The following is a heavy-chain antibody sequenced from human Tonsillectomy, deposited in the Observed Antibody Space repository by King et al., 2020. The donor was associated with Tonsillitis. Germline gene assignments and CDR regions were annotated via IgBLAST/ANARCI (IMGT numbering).Heavy chain of an antibody. J-gene: IGHJ3*02. Sequence: VQLVESGGGLVQPGGSLRLSCAASGFTFGTYAMSWVRQAPGKGLEWVSTIYGSGSSTYYADSVKGRFSISRDNSKNTVYLQMNTVRAEATALYYCAKRGDYYASSGYYYFAFDIWGQGTMVTVSS. CDR3: AKRGDYYASSGYYYFAFDI. V-gene: IGHV3-23*05. CDR1: GFTFGTYA. D-gene: IGHD3-22*01. CDR2: IYGSGSST.